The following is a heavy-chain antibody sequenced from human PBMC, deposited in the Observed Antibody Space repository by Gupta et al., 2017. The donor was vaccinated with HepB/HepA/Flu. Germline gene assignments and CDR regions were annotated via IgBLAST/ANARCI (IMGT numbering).Heavy chain of an antibody. D-gene: IGHD6-19*01. V-gene: IGHV1-46*01. CDR2: INTSDGST. CDR1: GYTFTFYY. J-gene: IGHJ4*02. Sequence: QVQLVQSGAEVKKPGASVKVSCKASGYTFTFYYMHWVRQAPGQGLKWMGIINTSDGSTSYAQKFQGRVTMTRDTSTSTVYMELSSLRSEDTAVYYCASVVFRKSSGWTYYWGQGTLVTVSS. CDR3: ASVVFRKSSGWTYY.